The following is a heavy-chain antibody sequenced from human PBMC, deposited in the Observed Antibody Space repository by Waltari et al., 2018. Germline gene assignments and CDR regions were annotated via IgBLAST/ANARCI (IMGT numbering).Heavy chain of an antibody. CDR1: GGSFSGYY. CDR3: ARGNYDVWRGYVAYYYYYYMDV. J-gene: IGHJ6*03. V-gene: IGHV4-34*01. D-gene: IGHD3-3*01. Sequence: QVQLQQWGAGLLKPSETLSLTCAVYGGSFSGYYWSWISQPPGKGLAWLGEINHSGSTNYNTSLKSRRTISVEPAKNRVSLKLSSVTAADTAVYYCARGNYDVWRGYVAYYYYYYMDVWGKGTTVTGSS. CDR2: INHSGST.